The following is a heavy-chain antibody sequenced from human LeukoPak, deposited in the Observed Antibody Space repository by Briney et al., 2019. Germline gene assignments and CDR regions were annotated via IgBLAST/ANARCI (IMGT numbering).Heavy chain of an antibody. J-gene: IGHJ4*02. V-gene: IGHV3-30*05. CDR3: ARGVGDYGDYVWNFDY. CDR1: GFTFSHHG. CDR2: ISYDGSNK. Sequence: PGGSLRLTCEGSGFTFSHHGMHWVRQAPGKGLEWVAVISYDGSNKYYADSVKGRFTISRDNSKNTLYLQMNSLRAEDTAVYYCARGVGDYGDYVWNFDYWGQGTLVTVSS. D-gene: IGHD4-17*01.